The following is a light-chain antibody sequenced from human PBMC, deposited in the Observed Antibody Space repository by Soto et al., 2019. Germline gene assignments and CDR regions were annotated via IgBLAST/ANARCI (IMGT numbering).Light chain of an antibody. J-gene: IGKJ5*01. CDR3: QQSYTTPIT. CDR2: HAS. Sequence: DIQMTQSPSSLSASVGNRVTITCQASQDIATYLNWYQQKPGTAPKVLIYHASNLQSGVPSRFSGSGSGTDFTLTISSLQPEDFATYYCQQSYTTPITFGQGTRLEI. CDR1: QDIATY. V-gene: IGKV1-39*01.